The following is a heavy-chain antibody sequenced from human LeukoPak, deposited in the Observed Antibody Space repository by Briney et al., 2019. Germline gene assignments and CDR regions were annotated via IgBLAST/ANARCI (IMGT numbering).Heavy chain of an antibody. J-gene: IGHJ4*02. D-gene: IGHD3-22*01. Sequence: GGTLRLSCAASGFTVSSNYVSWVRQAPGKGLEWVSVIYSGGSTYYADSVKGRFTISRDNAKNSLYLQMNSLRAEDTAVYYCAREDYYDSSGRGYWGQGTLVTVSS. CDR2: IYSGGST. CDR3: AREDYYDSSGRGY. CDR1: GFTVSSNY. V-gene: IGHV3-53*01.